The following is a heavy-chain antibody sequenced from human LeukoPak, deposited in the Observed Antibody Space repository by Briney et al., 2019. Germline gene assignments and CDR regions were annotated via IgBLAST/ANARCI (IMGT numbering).Heavy chain of an antibody. V-gene: IGHV4-39*07. D-gene: IGHD3-10*01. CDR2: IYYSGST. Sequence: SETLSLTCTVSGGSISSISYYWGWIRQPPGKGLEWIGSIYYSGSTYYNPSLKSRVTISVDTSKNQFSLKLSSVTAADTAVYYCAIVGVTANWFDPWGQGTLVTVSS. J-gene: IGHJ5*02. CDR3: AIVGVTANWFDP. CDR1: GGSISSISYY.